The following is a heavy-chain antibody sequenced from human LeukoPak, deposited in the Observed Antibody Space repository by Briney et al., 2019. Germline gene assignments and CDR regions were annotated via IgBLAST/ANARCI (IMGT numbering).Heavy chain of an antibody. CDR2: INPNSGGT. J-gene: IGHJ5*02. CDR3: ARDAGYSSGWYSPNWFDP. CDR1: GYTFTGYY. Sequence: ASVKVSCKASGYTFTGYYMHWVRQAPGQGLEWMGWINPNSGGTNYVQKFQGWVTMTRDTSISTVYMELSRLRSDDTAVYYCARDAGYSSGWYSPNWFDPWGQGTLVTVSS. V-gene: IGHV1-2*04. D-gene: IGHD6-19*01.